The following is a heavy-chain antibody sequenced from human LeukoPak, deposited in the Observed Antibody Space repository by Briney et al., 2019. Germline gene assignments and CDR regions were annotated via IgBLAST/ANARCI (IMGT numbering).Heavy chain of an antibody. V-gene: IGHV1-18*01. CDR2: ISAYNGNT. D-gene: IGHD1-1*01. Sequence: ASVRVSCKASGYTFTSYGISWVRQAPGQGLEWMGWISAYNGNTNYAQKLQGRVTMTTDTSTSTAYMELRSLRSDDTAVYYCARDSLGLERRGLGYWGQGTLVTVSS. J-gene: IGHJ4*02. CDR3: ARDSLGLERRGLGY. CDR1: GYTFTSYG.